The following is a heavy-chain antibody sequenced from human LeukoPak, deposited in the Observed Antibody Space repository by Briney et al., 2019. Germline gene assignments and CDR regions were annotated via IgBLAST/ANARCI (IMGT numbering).Heavy chain of an antibody. V-gene: IGHV1-8*01. CDR3: ARGARIYCTNGVCFLQIPPGELDV. J-gene: IGHJ6*04. CDR1: GYTFTSYD. CDR2: MNPNSGNT. Sequence: ASVKVSCKASGYTFTSYDINWVRQATGQGLEWMGWMNPNSGNTGYAQKFQGRVTMTRNTSISPDYMELSSLRSEDTAVYYCARGARIYCTNGVCFLQIPPGELDVWGKGTTVTVSS. D-gene: IGHD2-8*01.